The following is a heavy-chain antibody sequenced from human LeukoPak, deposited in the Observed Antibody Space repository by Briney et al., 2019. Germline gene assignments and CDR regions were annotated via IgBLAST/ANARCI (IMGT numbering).Heavy chain of an antibody. CDR2: FDPEDGET. D-gene: IGHD3-3*01. V-gene: IGHV1-24*01. CDR3: ATSLWSISRRRAFDI. J-gene: IGHJ3*02. Sequence: ASVKVSCKVSGYTLTELSMHWVRQAPGKGLEWMGGFDPEDGETIYAQKFRGRVTMTEDTSTDTAYMELSSLRSEDTAVYYCATSLWSISRRRAFDIWGQGTMVTVSS. CDR1: GYTLTELS.